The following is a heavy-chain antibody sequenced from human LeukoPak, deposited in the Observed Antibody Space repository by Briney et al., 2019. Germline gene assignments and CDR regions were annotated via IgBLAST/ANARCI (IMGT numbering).Heavy chain of an antibody. CDR2: ISSSSSYI. Sequence: GGSLRLSCAASGFTFSSYSMNWVRQAPGKGLEWVSSISSSSSYIYYTDSVKGRFTISRDNAKNSLYLQMNSLRAEDTAVYYCARDRSSGGSCYWFDPWGQGTLVTVSS. CDR1: GFTFSSYS. J-gene: IGHJ5*02. CDR3: ARDRSSGGSCYWFDP. D-gene: IGHD2-15*01. V-gene: IGHV3-21*01.